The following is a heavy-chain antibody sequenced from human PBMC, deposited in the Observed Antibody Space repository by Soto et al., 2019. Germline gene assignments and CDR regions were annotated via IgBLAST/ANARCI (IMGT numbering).Heavy chain of an antibody. J-gene: IGHJ6*03. V-gene: IGHV3-23*01. CDR3: AGRYCTAGICYTNYYYYMDV. CDR1: GFTFSSYG. D-gene: IGHD2-8*02. Sequence: EAKLLESGGGLVQPGGSLRLSCAASGFTFSSYGMNWVRQAPGKGLEWVSSITATGGNTYYADSVKGRFTISRDNSKDILSLQMNSLRAEDTAVYYCAGRYCTAGICYTNYYYYMDVWGKGTTVTVSS. CDR2: ITATGGNT.